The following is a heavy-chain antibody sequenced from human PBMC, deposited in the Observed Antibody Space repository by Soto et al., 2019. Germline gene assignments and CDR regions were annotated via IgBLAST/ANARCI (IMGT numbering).Heavy chain of an antibody. CDR1: GGSISSSSYY. V-gene: IGHV4-39*01. D-gene: IGHD3-9*01. CDR3: ARQGENYDILTGYYNPFDY. CDR2: IYYSGST. J-gene: IGHJ4*02. Sequence: SETLSLTCTVSGGSISSSSYYWGWIRQPPGKGLEWIGSIYYSGSTYYNPSLKSRVTISVDTSKNQFSLKLSSVTAADTAVYYCARQGENYDILTGYYNPFDYWGQGTLVTVSS.